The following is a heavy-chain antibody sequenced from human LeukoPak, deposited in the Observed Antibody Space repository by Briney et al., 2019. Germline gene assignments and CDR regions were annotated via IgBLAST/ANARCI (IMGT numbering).Heavy chain of an antibody. CDR2: IYSGGST. Sequence: GGSLRLSCAASGFTVSSNYMSWVRQAPGKGLEWVSVIYSGGSTYYADSVKGRFTISRDNSKNTLYLQMNSLRAEDTAVYYCARGSGWYSGPYYFDYWGQGTLVTVSS. CDR1: GFTVSSNY. J-gene: IGHJ4*02. CDR3: ARGSGWYSGPYYFDY. V-gene: IGHV3-66*01. D-gene: IGHD6-19*01.